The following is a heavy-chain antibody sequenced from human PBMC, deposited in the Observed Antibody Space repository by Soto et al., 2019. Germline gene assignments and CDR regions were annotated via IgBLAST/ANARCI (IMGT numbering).Heavy chain of an antibody. CDR1: GGSISSGGYY. Sequence: SETLSLTCTVSGGSISSGGYYWSWIRQHPGTGLEWIGHISYTGSTKYNPSLKSRVTISVDTSKNRLSLKLNSVTAADTAVYYCARETYGDYVGYFDPWGQGTLVTVSS. V-gene: IGHV4-30-4*01. CDR2: ISYTGST. CDR3: ARETYGDYVGYFDP. J-gene: IGHJ5*02. D-gene: IGHD4-17*01.